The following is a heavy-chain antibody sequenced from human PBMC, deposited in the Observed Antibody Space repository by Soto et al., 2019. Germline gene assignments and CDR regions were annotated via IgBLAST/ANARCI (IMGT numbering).Heavy chain of an antibody. D-gene: IGHD3-10*01. CDR3: ARSYYNMFDD. CDR2: SRHKARSYTT. V-gene: IGHV3-72*01. J-gene: IGHJ4*02. Sequence: EVQLVESGGGLVQPGGSLRLSCAVSGFTFSDHYMEWVRQAPGKGQEWVGRSRHKARSYTTDYAASVKGRFTISRDDSKNSVYLQMNSLKTDDTAVYYCARSYYNMFDDWGQGTLVIVSS. CDR1: GFTFSDHY.